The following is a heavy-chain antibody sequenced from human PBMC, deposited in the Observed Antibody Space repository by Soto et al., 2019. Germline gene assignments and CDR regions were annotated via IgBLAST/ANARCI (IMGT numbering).Heavy chain of an antibody. D-gene: IGHD2-15*01. J-gene: IGHJ4*02. V-gene: IGHV3-7*01. Sequence: EVQLVESGGGVVQPGGSLRLSCAASGFTFSRYWMTWVRQAPGKGLEWVANIKQDGSEIYYVDSVKGRFTISRDNAENSLYLQMNSLRAEDTAVYYCAGDPVCNGGSCYDYWGQGTLVSVSS. CDR3: AGDPVCNGGSCYDY. CDR2: IKQDGSEI. CDR1: GFTFSRYW.